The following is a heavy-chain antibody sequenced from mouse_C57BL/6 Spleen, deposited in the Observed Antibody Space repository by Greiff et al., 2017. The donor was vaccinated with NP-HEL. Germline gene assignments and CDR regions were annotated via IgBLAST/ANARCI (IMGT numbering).Heavy chain of an antibody. D-gene: IGHD2-4*01. CDR3: ARRGGLRRDFDY. J-gene: IGHJ2*01. CDR1: GFTFSSYG. Sequence: EVQVVESGGDLVKPGGSLKLSCAASGFTFSSYGMSWVRQTPDKRLEWVATISSGGSYTYYPDSVKGRFTISRDNAKNTLYLQMSSLKSEDTAMYYCARRGGLRRDFDYWGQGTTLTVSS. CDR2: ISSGGSYT. V-gene: IGHV5-6*01.